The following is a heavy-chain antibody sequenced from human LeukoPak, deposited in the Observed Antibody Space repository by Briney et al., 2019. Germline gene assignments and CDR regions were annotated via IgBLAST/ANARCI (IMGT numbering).Heavy chain of an antibody. Sequence: SETLSLTCAVSGVSISSRHWWSWVRQPPGKGLEWIGEIYHSESTNYNPSLKRRATISVDKSKNQFSLKLSSVTAADTAVYYCASVFPSLSSGWYASDDWGQGTLVTVSS. V-gene: IGHV4-4*02. D-gene: IGHD6-19*01. CDR2: IYHSEST. CDR3: ASVFPSLSSGWYASDD. J-gene: IGHJ4*02. CDR1: GVSISSRHW.